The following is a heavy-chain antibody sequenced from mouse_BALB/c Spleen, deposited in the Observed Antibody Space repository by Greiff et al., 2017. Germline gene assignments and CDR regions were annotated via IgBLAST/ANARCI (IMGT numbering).Heavy chain of an antibody. CDR2: IDPANGNT. Sequence: EVKLMESGAELVKPGASVKLSCTASGFNIKDTYMHWVKQRPEQGLEWIGRIDPANGNTKYDPKFQGKATITADTSSNTAYLQLSSLTSEDTAVYYCARRLRPAMDYWGQGTSVTVSS. CDR1: GFNIKDTY. J-gene: IGHJ4*01. CDR3: ARRLRPAMDY. V-gene: IGHV14-3*02. D-gene: IGHD1-2*01.